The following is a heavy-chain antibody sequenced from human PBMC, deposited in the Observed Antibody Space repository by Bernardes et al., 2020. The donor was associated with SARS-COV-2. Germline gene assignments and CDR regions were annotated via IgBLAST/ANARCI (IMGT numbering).Heavy chain of an antibody. D-gene: IGHD5-18*01. V-gene: IGHV3-30*18. Sequence: GGSLRLSCAASGFTFNNYGMHWVRQAPGKGLEWVAFISYEGSKKYYLDSLKGRFTISRDSSKNTLYLQMNSRRDDDTAVYYCVKRRAIFELWAGNFDYWGQGTLVTVSS. CDR3: VKRRAIFELWAGNFDY. CDR1: GFTFNNYG. CDR2: ISYEGSKK. J-gene: IGHJ4*02.